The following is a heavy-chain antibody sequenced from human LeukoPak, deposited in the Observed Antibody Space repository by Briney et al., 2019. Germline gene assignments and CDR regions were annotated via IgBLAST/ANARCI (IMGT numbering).Heavy chain of an antibody. CDR3: ARGGVSFFDWLAFDY. CDR1: GYSFTNYW. Sequence: GESLKISCKGSGYSFTNYWIGWVRQMPGKGLEWMGIIYPGDSDTRYRLSFQDQVTISADKSITTAYLQWSSLKASDTAMYYCARGGVSFFDWLAFDYRGQGTLVTVSS. D-gene: IGHD3-9*01. V-gene: IGHV5-51*01. J-gene: IGHJ4*02. CDR2: IYPGDSDT.